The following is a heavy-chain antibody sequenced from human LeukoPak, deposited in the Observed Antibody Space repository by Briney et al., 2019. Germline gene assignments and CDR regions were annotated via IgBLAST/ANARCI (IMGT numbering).Heavy chain of an antibody. Sequence: GSSVKVSCKASGGTFSSYAISWVRQAPGQGLEWMGRIIPILGIANYAQKFQGRVTITADKSTSTAYMELSSLRSEDTAVYYCASETVTTRWFDPWGQGTLVTVSS. CDR2: IIPILGIA. D-gene: IGHD4-11*01. V-gene: IGHV1-69*04. CDR1: GGTFSSYA. CDR3: ASETVTTRWFDP. J-gene: IGHJ5*02.